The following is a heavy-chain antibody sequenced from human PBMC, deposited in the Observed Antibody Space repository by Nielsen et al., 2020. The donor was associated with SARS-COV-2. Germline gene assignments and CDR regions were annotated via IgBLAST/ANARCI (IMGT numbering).Heavy chain of an antibody. D-gene: IGHD4-17*01. Sequence: VRQMPGKGLEWMGRIDPSDSYTNYSPSFQGHVTISADKSISTAYLQWSSLKASDTAMYYCARHVISHGYGDYVAQAYYYYGMDVWGQGTTVTVSS. J-gene: IGHJ6*02. V-gene: IGHV5-10-1*01. CDR3: ARHVISHGYGDYVAQAYYYYGMDV. CDR2: IDPSDSYT.